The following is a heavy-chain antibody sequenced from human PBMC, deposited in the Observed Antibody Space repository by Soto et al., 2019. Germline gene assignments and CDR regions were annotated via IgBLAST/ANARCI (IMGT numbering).Heavy chain of an antibody. CDR1: GYIFTDYY. J-gene: IGHJ4*02. V-gene: IGHV1-2*02. CDR2: INPKSGVT. D-gene: IGHD3-10*01. Sequence: QVQLVQSGDEVKKPGASVKVSCKASGYIFTDYYIHWVRQAPGQGLAWMGWINPKSGVTKSVQKFQVRVAMNRDTSISKFDMELSRLTSDDPAVYDCARDRGQNSMYIWGQGILVTVSS. CDR3: ARDRGQNSMYI.